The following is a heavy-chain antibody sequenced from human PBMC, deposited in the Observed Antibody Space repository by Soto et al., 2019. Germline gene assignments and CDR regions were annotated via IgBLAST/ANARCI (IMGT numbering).Heavy chain of an antibody. CDR2: IWYDGSNK. V-gene: IGHV3-33*01. Sequence: GGSLRLSCAASGFTFSSYGMHWVRQAPGKGLEWVAVIWYDGSNKYYADSVKGRFTISRDNSKNTLYLQMNSLRAEDTAVYYCARDFGPPRIAAAGVSYYGMDVWGQGTTVTVSS. CDR3: ARDFGPPRIAAAGVSYYGMDV. D-gene: IGHD6-13*01. J-gene: IGHJ6*02. CDR1: GFTFSSYG.